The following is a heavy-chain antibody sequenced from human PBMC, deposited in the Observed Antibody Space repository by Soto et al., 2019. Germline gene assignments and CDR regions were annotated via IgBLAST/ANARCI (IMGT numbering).Heavy chain of an antibody. D-gene: IGHD4-17*01. Sequence: SETLSLTCTVSGGSISSYYWSWIRQPPGKGLEWIGYIYYSGSTDYNPSLKSRVTISVDTSKNQFSLKLSSVTAADTAVYYCARSRTTVTPSGFQHWGQGTLVTVSS. J-gene: IGHJ1*01. CDR3: ARSRTTVTPSGFQH. CDR1: GGSISSYY. V-gene: IGHV4-59*01. CDR2: IYYSGST.